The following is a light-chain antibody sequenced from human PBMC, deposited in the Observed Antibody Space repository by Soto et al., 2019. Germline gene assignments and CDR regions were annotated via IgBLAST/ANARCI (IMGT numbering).Light chain of an antibody. CDR3: QPYDSSLSTAK. J-gene: IGLJ2*01. CDR2: GNS. Sequence: QTVVTQPPSVSGAPGQRVTISCTGSSSNIGAGYDVHWYQQLPGTAPKLLIYGNSNRPSGVPDRFSGSKSGTSASLAITGLQADDEADYYCQPYDSSLSTAKFGGGTKLTVL. CDR1: SSNIGAGYD. V-gene: IGLV1-40*01.